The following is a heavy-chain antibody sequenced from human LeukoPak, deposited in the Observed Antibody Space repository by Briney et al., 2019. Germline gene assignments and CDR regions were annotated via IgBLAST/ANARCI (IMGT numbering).Heavy chain of an antibody. Sequence: GESLKISCKGSGFSFTSYWIGWVRQMPGKGLEWMGIIYPGDSDTRCSPSFQGQVTISAAKSINTAYLQWSSLKASDTAMYYCARSRAAAGRFDYWGQGTPVTVSS. CDR3: ARSRAAAGRFDY. V-gene: IGHV5-51*01. CDR1: GFSFTSYW. D-gene: IGHD6-13*01. J-gene: IGHJ4*02. CDR2: IYPGDSDT.